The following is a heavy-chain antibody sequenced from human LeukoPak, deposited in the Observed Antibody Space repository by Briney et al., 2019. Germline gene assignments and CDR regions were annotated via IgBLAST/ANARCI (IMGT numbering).Heavy chain of an antibody. J-gene: IGHJ5*02. CDR2: INHSGST. CDR3: ARGVAAAGPSNVFDP. CDR1: GGSFSGYY. Sequence: SETLSLTCAVYGGSFSGYYWSWIRQPPGKGLEWIGEINHSGSTNYNPSLKSRVTISVDTSKNQFSLKLSSVTAADTAVYYRARGVAAAGPSNVFDPWGQGTLVTVSS. D-gene: IGHD6-13*01. V-gene: IGHV4-34*01.